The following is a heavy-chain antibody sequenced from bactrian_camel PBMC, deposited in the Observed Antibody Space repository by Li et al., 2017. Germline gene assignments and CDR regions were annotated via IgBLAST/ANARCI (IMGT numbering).Heavy chain of an antibody. Sequence: DVQLVESGGGLVQPGGSLRLSCAVSGFTYERYAMGWFRQSPGKEREGIAAIDDDGSSSYGDSMRGRSTISKDGAKNILYLQLRYLKPEDTGLYFCAAVPRGLGNQGWADIVIDPLFESDYHYWGVGTQVTVS. V-gene: IGHV3S44*01. J-gene: IGHJ4*01. CDR2: IDDDGSS. D-gene: IGHD5*01. CDR3: AAVPRGLGNQGWADIVIDPLFESDYHY. CDR1: GFTYERYA.